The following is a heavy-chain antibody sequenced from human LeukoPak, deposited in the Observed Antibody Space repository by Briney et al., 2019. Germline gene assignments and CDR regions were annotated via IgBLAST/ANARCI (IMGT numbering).Heavy chain of an antibody. CDR3: AKDARRSSGWWFFDH. CDR2: ISAGGDRT. J-gene: IGHJ4*02. Sequence: PWGSLSLSCAASGFAFISLDMGWVRQAPRKGLEWVSAISAGGDRTYYADSVRGRFTLSRDKSKNTLYLQMNSLRAEDTVVYYCAKDARRSSGWWFFDHWGQGTLVTVSS. CDR1: GFAFISLD. D-gene: IGHD6-19*01. V-gene: IGHV3-23*01.